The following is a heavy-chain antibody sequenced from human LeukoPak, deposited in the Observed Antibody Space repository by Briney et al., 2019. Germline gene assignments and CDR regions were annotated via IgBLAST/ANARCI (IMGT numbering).Heavy chain of an antibody. CDR3: TRDSGTYNWFDP. Sequence: GSPRLSCAASGFTFSGSAIHWVRQSSGKGLEWVGQIDKKDKGYATATAYAASVKGGFTISRDDPINTANLQMKSLKTEDTALYYCTRDSGTYNWFDPWGQGALVSASS. D-gene: IGHD1-26*01. V-gene: IGHV3-73*01. J-gene: IGHJ5*02. CDR2: IDKKDKGYATAT. CDR1: GFTFSGSA.